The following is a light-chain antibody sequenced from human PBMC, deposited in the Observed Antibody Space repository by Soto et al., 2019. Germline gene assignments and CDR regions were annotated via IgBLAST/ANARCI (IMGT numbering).Light chain of an antibody. CDR3: QQYQSYPWT. CDR2: DAS. CDR1: QSITSW. Sequence: DIQMTQSPSNLSASVGDRVTITCRASQSITSWLAWYQQKLGKAPKLLVTDASSLQSGVPSRFRGSGSGTEFTLTISSLQPVDFATYNGQQYQSYPWTFGQGTKVESK. J-gene: IGKJ1*01. V-gene: IGKV1-5*01.